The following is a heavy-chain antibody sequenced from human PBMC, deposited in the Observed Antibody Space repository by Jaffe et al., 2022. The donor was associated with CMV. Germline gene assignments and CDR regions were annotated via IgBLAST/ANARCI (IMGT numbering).Heavy chain of an antibody. J-gene: IGHJ4*02. CDR3: ARDSDYGGNSNFDY. V-gene: IGHV3-33*08. CDR1: GFTFSSYG. CDR2: IWYDGSNK. Sequence: QVQLVESGGGVVQPGRSLRLSCAASGFTFSSYGMHWVRQAPGKGLEWVAVIWYDGSNKYYADSVKGRFTISRDNSKNTLYLQMNSLRAEDTAVYYCARDSDYGGNSNFDYWGQGTLVTVSS. D-gene: IGHD4-17*01.